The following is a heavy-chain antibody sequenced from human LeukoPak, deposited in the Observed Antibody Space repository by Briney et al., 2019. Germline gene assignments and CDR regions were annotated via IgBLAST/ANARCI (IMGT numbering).Heavy chain of an antibody. J-gene: IGHJ6*02. CDR3: ARLARYYYGMDA. CDR1: GYSFNSFD. V-gene: IGHV1-8*01. CDR2: MNPNSGNT. Sequence: ASVKVSCKASGYSFNSFDINWVRLAAGQGLEWMGWMNPNSGNTCYAQKFRGRVTMTRNTSINTAYMELSSLTSEDTAAYYCARLARYYYGMDAWGQGTTVTVSS.